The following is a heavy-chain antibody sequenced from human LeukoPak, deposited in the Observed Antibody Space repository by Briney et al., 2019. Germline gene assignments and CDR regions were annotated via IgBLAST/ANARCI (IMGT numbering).Heavy chain of an antibody. J-gene: IGHJ4*02. CDR2: IKKDGSEK. V-gene: IGHV3-7*01. CDR3: AKQGSYRYTVPPMFDY. Sequence: GGSLRLSCAASGFTFSSYWMSWVRQAPGKGLEWVANIKKDGSEKYYVDSVKGRFTISRDNAKTSLYLQMNSLRAEDTAVYYCAKQGSYRYTVPPMFDYWGQGTLVTVSS. D-gene: IGHD3-16*02. CDR1: GFTFSSYW.